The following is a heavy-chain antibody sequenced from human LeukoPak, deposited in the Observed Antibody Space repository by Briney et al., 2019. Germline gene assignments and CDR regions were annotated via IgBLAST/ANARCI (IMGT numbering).Heavy chain of an antibody. D-gene: IGHD6-19*01. CDR2: IYHTGST. J-gene: IGHJ6*02. Sequence: PSGTLSLTCAVSGGSISTNNWWSWVRQPPGKGLEWIGEIYHTGSTNYNPSLKSRVTISVDTSKNQFSLKLSSVTAADTAVYYCARAALSTQYSSGWYGYSIYYYYYGMDVWGQGTTVTVSS. CDR1: GGSISTNNW. CDR3: ARAALSTQYSSGWYGYSIYYYYYGMDV. V-gene: IGHV4-4*02.